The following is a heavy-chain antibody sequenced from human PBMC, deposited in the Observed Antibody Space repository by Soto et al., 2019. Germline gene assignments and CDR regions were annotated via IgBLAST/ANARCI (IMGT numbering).Heavy chain of an antibody. J-gene: IGHJ6*02. CDR1: GFTFSSYG. CDR3: ARDITRATFSAMDI. Sequence: GGSLRLSCAASGFTFSSYGMHWVRQAPGKGLEWVAIIWYDGSNKYYDDSVKGRFTISRDNSKNTLYLQMNSLRAEDTAVYYCARDITRATFSAMDIWGQGTMVTVSS. CDR2: IWYDGSNK. V-gene: IGHV3-33*01. D-gene: IGHD1-20*01.